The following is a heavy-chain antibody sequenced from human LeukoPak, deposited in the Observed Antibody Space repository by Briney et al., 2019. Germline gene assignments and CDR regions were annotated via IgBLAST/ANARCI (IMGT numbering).Heavy chain of an antibody. Sequence: GGSLRLSCVASGFTFSDYTMHWVRQAPGKGLEYVSAISSYGDNTYYANSVKDRFTISRDNSKNTLYLQMNSLRDEDTAVYYCARIVAGGAFDIWGQGTMVTVSS. D-gene: IGHD1-26*01. CDR2: ISSYGDNT. CDR3: ARIVAGGAFDI. V-gene: IGHV3-64*01. CDR1: GFTFSDYT. J-gene: IGHJ3*02.